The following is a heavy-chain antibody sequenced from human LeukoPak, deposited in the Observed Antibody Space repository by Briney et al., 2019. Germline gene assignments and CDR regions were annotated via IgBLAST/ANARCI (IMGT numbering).Heavy chain of an antibody. J-gene: IGHJ4*02. D-gene: IGHD1-1*01. CDR2: IYYSGNT. CDR1: GGSISSSSYY. V-gene: IGHV4-39*07. Sequence: SETLSLTCSVSGGSISSSSYYWGRIRQPPGKGLEWIGSIYYSGNTYNNPSLKSRVTVSVYTSKNQFSLKLSSVIEADTAVYYCARAYAGYASRFDYWGQGILVTVSS. CDR3: ARAYAGYASRFDY.